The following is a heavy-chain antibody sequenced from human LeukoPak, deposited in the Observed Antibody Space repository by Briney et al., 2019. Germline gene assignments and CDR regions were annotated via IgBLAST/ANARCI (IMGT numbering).Heavy chain of an antibody. CDR3: TTLGYHLDS. Sequence: TGGPLSLSCAPPGLNSGAYKMTWVRQAQGKGLEWVAYFAGSDTTTYYADSVKGRFIISRDNARNSLYLQMNSLRAEDTALYYCTTLGYHLDSWGQGTLVTVSS. CDR2: FAGSDTTT. CDR1: GLNSGAYK. V-gene: IGHV3-48*03. D-gene: IGHD3-22*01. J-gene: IGHJ4*02.